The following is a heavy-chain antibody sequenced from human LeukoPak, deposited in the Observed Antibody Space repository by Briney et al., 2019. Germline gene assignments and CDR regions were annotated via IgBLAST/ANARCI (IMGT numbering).Heavy chain of an antibody. D-gene: IGHD2-8*01. CDR2: VYVDGST. CDR1: GGSISNYF. Sequence: PSETLSLTCTVSGGSISNYFWSWIRQPAGKGLEGIGRVYVDGSTHYNPSLKSRVTMSVATSKNQFSLKLTSVTAADTAVYYCARADPETLTLIFDYWGQGTLVTVSS. J-gene: IGHJ4*02. CDR3: ARADPETLTLIFDY. V-gene: IGHV4-4*07.